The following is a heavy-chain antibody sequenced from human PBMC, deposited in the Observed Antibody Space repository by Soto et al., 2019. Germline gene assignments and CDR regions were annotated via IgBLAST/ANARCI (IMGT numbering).Heavy chain of an antibody. Sequence: PSETLSLTCAVSGGSISSSNWWSWVRQPPGKGLEWIGEIYHSGSTNYNPSLKSRVTISVDKSKNQFSLKLSSVTAADTAVYYCARDTSGWYHVSIDYWGQGTLVTVSS. J-gene: IGHJ4*02. V-gene: IGHV4-4*02. CDR1: GGSISSSNW. CDR2: IYHSGST. CDR3: ARDTSGWYHVSIDY. D-gene: IGHD6-19*01.